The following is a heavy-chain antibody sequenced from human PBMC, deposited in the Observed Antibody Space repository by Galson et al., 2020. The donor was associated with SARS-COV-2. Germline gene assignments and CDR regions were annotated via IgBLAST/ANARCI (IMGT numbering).Heavy chain of an antibody. V-gene: IGHV4-59*01. J-gene: IGHJ2*01. Sequence: SETLSLTCTVSGGSISDYYWTWIRQPPGKGLEWIGYIYYSGNTNYNPSLKSRVTISLDTSKNQFSLEVNSVTAADTAVYYCARVPRPRGYSYLKWYFDLWGRGTLVTVSS. CDR3: ARVPRPRGYSYLKWYFDL. CDR2: IYYSGNT. D-gene: IGHD3-22*01. CDR1: GGSISDYY.